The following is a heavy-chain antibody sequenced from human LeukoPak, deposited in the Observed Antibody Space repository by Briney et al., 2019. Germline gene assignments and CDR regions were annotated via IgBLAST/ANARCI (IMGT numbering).Heavy chain of an antibody. D-gene: IGHD3-10*01. Sequence: PGGSLRLSCAASGFTFSSYAMRWVRQAPGKGLEWVSAISGSGGSTYYADSVKGRFTISRDNSKNTLYLQMNGLRAEDTAVYYCAKDRGFGDAFDIWGQGTMVTVSS. J-gene: IGHJ3*02. CDR2: ISGSGGST. CDR3: AKDRGFGDAFDI. CDR1: GFTFSSYA. V-gene: IGHV3-23*01.